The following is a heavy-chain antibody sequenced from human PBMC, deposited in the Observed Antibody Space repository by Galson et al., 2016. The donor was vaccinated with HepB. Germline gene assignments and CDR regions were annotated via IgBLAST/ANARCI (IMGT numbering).Heavy chain of an antibody. CDR3: AKDLKAVTGIRSTINYGMDV. Sequence: SVKVSCKASGYTFSGYYLHWVRQAPGQGLEWMGWMNPNSGGSNFAPKFQGRVTVTRDTSISTMYMELSSLTSDDTAVYYCAKDLKAVTGIRSTINYGMDVWGQGTTVTVSS. J-gene: IGHJ6*02. D-gene: IGHD2-21*02. V-gene: IGHV1-2*02. CDR2: MNPNSGGS. CDR1: GYTFSGYY.